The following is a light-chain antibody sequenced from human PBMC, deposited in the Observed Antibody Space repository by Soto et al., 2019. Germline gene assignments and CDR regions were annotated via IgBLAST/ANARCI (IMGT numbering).Light chain of an antibody. CDR3: QQSYSIPWT. V-gene: IGKV1-39*01. CDR1: QSISTY. CDR2: AAS. Sequence: DLQMSQWPASLSAPXADRLTHAXXASQSISTYLNWYQQKPGKAPKLLIYAASSLQTGVPSRFSGSGSGTDFTLTISSLQPEDFGTYYCQQSYSIPWTFGRGTKVDIK. J-gene: IGKJ1*01.